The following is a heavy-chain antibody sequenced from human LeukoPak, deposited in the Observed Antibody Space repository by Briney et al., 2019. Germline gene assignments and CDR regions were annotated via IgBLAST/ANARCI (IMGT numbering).Heavy chain of an antibody. J-gene: IGHJ4*02. V-gene: IGHV3-23*01. CDR3: AKVVGPAPYFFDY. CDR1: GFTFSSYA. D-gene: IGHD1-26*01. Sequence: GGSLRLSCAASGFTFSSYAMSWVRQAPGKGLECVSDISTSGGSTYYADSVKGRFTISRDNSKNTLYLQMNSLRAEDTAVYYCAKVVGPAPYFFDYWGQGTLVTVSS. CDR2: ISTSGGST.